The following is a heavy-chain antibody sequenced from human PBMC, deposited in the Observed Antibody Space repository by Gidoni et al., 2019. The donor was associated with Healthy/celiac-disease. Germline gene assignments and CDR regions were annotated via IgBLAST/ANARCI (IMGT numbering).Heavy chain of an antibody. Sequence: QVQLQQWGAGLLKPSETLSLTCAVYGGSFSDYYWSWIRQPPGKGLEWIGEINHSGTTNYNPSLKSRVTISVDTSKNQFSLKLSSVTAADAAVYYCARDVSDDYGDSDAFDIWGQGTMVTVSS. CDR1: GGSFSDYY. D-gene: IGHD4-17*01. J-gene: IGHJ3*02. V-gene: IGHV4-34*01. CDR3: ARDVSDDYGDSDAFDI. CDR2: INHSGTT.